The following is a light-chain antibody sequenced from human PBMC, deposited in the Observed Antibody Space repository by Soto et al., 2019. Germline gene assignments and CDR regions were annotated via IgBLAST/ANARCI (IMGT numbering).Light chain of an antibody. CDR1: QSVSSSY. V-gene: IGKV3-20*01. CDR3: QQWGG. CDR2: GAS. Sequence: EIVLTQSPGNLSLSPGERATLSCRASQSVSSSYLAWYQQKPGQAPRLLIYGASSRATGIPDRFSGSGSGTDFTLTISRLEPEDFAVYYCQQWGGFGQGTKLEIK. J-gene: IGKJ2*01.